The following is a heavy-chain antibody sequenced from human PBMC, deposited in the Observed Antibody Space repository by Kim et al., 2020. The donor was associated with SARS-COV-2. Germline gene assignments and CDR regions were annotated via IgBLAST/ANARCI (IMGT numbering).Heavy chain of an antibody. Sequence: ASVKVSCRCSGYTFSSYGITWVRQAPGQGLEWMGWISAYNGDTNYAQKVQGRVTMTTDTSTSTAYMELRSLTSDDTAIYYCARGGGRYDVPVYWGQGTLVTVSS. J-gene: IGHJ4*02. CDR3: ARGGGRYDVPVY. V-gene: IGHV1-18*01. CDR1: GYTFSSYG. D-gene: IGHD3-16*01. CDR2: ISAYNGDT.